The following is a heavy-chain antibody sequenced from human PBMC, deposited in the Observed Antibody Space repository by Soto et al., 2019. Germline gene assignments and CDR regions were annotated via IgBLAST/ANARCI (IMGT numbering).Heavy chain of an antibody. D-gene: IGHD2-8*01. CDR2: INTYNGNT. CDR3: AMVDAYVTPSPQDV. J-gene: IGHJ6*02. Sequence: QVQLVQSGAEVKNPGASVKVSCKASGYTFTSYGIGWARQAPGQGLEWMGWINTYNGNTNYAQNVQGRVTLTTDTXXSTAYMELSSLRSNHTAIYSSAMVDAYVTPSPQDVWGQGTPVIVSS. V-gene: IGHV1-18*01. CDR1: GYTFTSYG.